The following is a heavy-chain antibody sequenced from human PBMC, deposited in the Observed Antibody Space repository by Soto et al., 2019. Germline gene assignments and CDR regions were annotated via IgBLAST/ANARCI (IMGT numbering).Heavy chain of an antibody. J-gene: IGHJ5*02. CDR3: ARSLHHHLITMVRGESFPFDP. D-gene: IGHD3-10*01. V-gene: IGHV1-46*01. Sequence: ASVKVSCKASGDTFTSYYMHWVRQAPGQGLEWMGIINPSGGTSYAQKFQGRVTMTRDTSTGTVYMELSSLRSEDTAVYYCARSLHHHLITMVRGESFPFDPWGQGTLGTVSS. CDR2: INPSGGT. CDR1: GDTFTSYY.